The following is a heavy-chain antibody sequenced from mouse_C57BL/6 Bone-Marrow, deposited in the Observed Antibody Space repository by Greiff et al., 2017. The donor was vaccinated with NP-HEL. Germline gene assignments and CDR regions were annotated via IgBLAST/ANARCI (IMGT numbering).Heavy chain of an antibody. D-gene: IGHD1-1*01. J-gene: IGHJ3*01. V-gene: IGHV1-76*01. CDR3: AYGSSPAWFAY. CDR2: IYPGSGNT. CDR1: GYTFTDYY. Sequence: QVHVKQSGAELVRPGASVKLSCKASGYTFTDYYINWVKQRPGQGLEWIARIYPGSGNTYYNEKFKGKATLTAEKSSSTAYMQLSSLTSEDSAVYFCAYGSSPAWFAYWGQGTLVTVSA.